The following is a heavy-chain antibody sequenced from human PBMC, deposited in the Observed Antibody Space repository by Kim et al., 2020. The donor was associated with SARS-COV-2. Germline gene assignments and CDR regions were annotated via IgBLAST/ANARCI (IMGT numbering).Heavy chain of an antibody. J-gene: IGHJ4*02. V-gene: IGHV3-23*01. Sequence: GGSLRLSCAASGFTFSSYAMSWVRQAPGKGLEWVSAISGSGGSTYYADSVKGRFTISRDNSKNTLYLQMNSLRAEDTAVYYCAKDTSGSYWGYYFDYWGQGTLVTVSS. CDR1: GFTFSSYA. CDR2: ISGSGGST. CDR3: AKDTSGSYWGYYFDY. D-gene: IGHD1-26*01.